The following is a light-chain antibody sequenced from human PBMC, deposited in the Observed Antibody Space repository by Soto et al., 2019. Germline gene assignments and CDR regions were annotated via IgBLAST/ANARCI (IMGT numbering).Light chain of an antibody. V-gene: IGLV2-14*01. CDR2: EVS. J-gene: IGLJ1*01. CDR3: SSYKSRSTLV. Sequence: QSVLTQPASVSGSPGQSITISCTGTSSDVGGYNYVSWYQQHPGKAPKLMIYEVSNRPSGVSNCFSGSKSGNTASLTISGLQDEEEADYSCSSYKSRSTLVFGTGTKVTV. CDR1: SSDVGGYNY.